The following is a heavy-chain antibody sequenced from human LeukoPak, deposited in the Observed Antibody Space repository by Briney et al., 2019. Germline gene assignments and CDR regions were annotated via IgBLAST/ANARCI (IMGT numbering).Heavy chain of an antibody. CDR2: IYPGDSDT. V-gene: IGHV5-51*01. Sequence: GESLKISCKGSGYSFTSYWIGWVRQMPGKGLEWMGIIYPGDSDTRYSPSFQGQVTISADKSISTAYLQWSSLKASDTAMYYCARPTYYDSSGYYYSHAFDIWGQGTMVTVSP. J-gene: IGHJ3*02. D-gene: IGHD3-22*01. CDR3: ARPTYYDSSGYYYSHAFDI. CDR1: GYSFTSYW.